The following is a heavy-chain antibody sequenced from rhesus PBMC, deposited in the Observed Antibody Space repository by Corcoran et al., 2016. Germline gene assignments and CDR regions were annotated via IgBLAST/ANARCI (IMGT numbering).Heavy chain of an antibody. CDR1: GFSFSDYY. J-gene: IGHJ4*01. CDR2: SKNKANAGTA. Sequence: EVRLVESGGGLVQPGGSLRLSCAASGFSFSDYYLIWVRRSPGKGPGWVGFSKNKANAGTAEYAASVKGRFNISRDDSKSIASLQMNSLKTEDTAVYYCTRRAGVTNFDYWGQGVLVTVSS. CDR3: TRRAGVTNFDY. V-gene: IGHV3-116*02. D-gene: IGHD3-34*01.